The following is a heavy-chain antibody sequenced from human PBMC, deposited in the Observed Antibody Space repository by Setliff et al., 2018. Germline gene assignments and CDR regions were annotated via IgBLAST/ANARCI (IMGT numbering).Heavy chain of an antibody. Sequence: SETLSLTCAVSGYSISSGYYWGWIRQPPGKGLEWIGGIYHSGSTYYNPSLKSRVTISVDTSKNQFSLKLSPVTAADTAVYYCARSAGYSSSWYNYYYGMDVWGQGTTVTVSS. D-gene: IGHD6-13*01. V-gene: IGHV4-38-2*01. CDR3: ARSAGYSSSWYNYYYGMDV. CDR1: GYSISSGYY. J-gene: IGHJ6*02. CDR2: IYHSGST.